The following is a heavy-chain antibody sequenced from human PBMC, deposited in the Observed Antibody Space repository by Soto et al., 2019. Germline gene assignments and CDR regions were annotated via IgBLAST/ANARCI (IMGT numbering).Heavy chain of an antibody. J-gene: IGHJ6*02. CDR3: ARGRYSSSRYYYYGMDV. CDR2: MNPNSGNT. CDR1: GYTFTSYD. Sequence: ASVKVSCKASGYTFTSYDMNWVRQATGQGLEWMGWMNPNSGNTGYAQKFQGRVTMTRNTSISTAYMELSSLRSEDTAVYYCARGRYSSSRYYYYGMDVWGHGTTVTVSS. D-gene: IGHD6-13*01. V-gene: IGHV1-8*01.